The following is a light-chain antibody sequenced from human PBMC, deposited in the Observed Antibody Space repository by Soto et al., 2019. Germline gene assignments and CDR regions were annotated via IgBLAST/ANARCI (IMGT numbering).Light chain of an antibody. V-gene: IGKV3-20*01. J-gene: IGKJ5*01. CDR3: QSDGSSPIT. Sequence: SQSVISTYLAWYQQKPGQAPRLLIYGASSRATGIHDMFRGCGHSSDFALTICRLETAVCSVYYCQSDGSSPITFGQGTRLEIK. CDR2: GAS. CDR1: QSVISTY.